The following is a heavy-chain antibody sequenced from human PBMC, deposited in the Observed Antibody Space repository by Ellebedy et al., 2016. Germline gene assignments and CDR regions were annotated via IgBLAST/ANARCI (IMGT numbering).Heavy chain of an antibody. J-gene: IGHJ6*02. V-gene: IGHV3-23*01. CDR2: ISGSGGST. CDR3: AKDVGYDSSGYWGYYYYGMDV. Sequence: GESLKISCAASGFTFSSYAMSWVRQAPGKGLEWVSAISGSGGSTYYADSVKGRFTISRDNSKNTLYLQMNSLRAEDTAVYYCAKDVGYDSSGYWGYYYYGMDVWGQGTTVTVSS. D-gene: IGHD3-22*01. CDR1: GFTFSSYA.